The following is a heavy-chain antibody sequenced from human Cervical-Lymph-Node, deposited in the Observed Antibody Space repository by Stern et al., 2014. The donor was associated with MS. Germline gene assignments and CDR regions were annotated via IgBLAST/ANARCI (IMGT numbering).Heavy chain of an antibody. Sequence: EVQLVESGGGLVQPGRSLRLSCAASGFTFDDYAMHWVRQAPGKGLEWVSGISWNSGTIGYADSVKGRFAISRDNAKNSLYLQMNSLRTEDMALYYCVKDISWGGLRHFEYWGQGTLVTVSS. CDR2: ISWNSGTI. D-gene: IGHD4-17*01. J-gene: IGHJ4*02. CDR1: GFTFDDYA. V-gene: IGHV3-9*03. CDR3: VKDISWGGLRHFEY.